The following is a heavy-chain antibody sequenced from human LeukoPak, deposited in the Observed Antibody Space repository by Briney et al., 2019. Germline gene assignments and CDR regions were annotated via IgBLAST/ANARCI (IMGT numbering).Heavy chain of an antibody. CDR2: IYYSGST. V-gene: IGHV4-61*01. Sequence: SETLSLTCAVSGGSISSSSCICWRWARRPPGKGLEWIGYIYYSGSTNYNPSLKSRVTMSVDTSKNQFSLKLSSVTAADTAVYYCARAGFPMDPWGQGTLVTVSS. D-gene: IGHD1-14*01. J-gene: IGHJ5*02. CDR1: GGSISSSSCIC. CDR3: ARAGFPMDP.